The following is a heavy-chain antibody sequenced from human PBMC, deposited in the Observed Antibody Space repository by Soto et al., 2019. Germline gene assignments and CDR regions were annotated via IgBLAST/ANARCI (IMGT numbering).Heavy chain of an antibody. CDR2: ISYDGSNK. D-gene: IGHD3-16*01. J-gene: IGHJ3*02. CDR3: AKDRLADFDI. V-gene: IGHV3-30*18. CDR1: GFTFSSYG. Sequence: GGSLRLSCAASGFTFSSYGMHWVRQAPGKGLEWVAVISYDGSNKYYADSVKGRFTISRDNSKNTLYLQMNSLRAEDTAVYYCAKDRLADFDIWGPGTMVTVSS.